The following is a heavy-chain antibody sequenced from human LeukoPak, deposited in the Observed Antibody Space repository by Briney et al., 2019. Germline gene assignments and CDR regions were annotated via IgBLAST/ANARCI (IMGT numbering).Heavy chain of an antibody. D-gene: IGHD4-23*01. Sequence: GGSLRLSCTASGFTFSTNSMNWVRQAPGKGLEWISYISSSNSTIYYADSVKGRFTISRDNAKNSVYLQMNSLRDEDTAVYYCARAYGGNWFDYWGQGTLVTVSS. CDR2: ISSSNSTI. CDR1: GFTFSTNS. J-gene: IGHJ4*02. V-gene: IGHV3-48*02. CDR3: ARAYGGNWFDY.